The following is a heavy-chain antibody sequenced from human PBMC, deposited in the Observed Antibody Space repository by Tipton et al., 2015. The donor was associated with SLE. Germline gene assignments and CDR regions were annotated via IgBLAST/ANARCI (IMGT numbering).Heavy chain of an antibody. CDR3: ARDNVYFDLPYY. J-gene: IGHJ4*02. Sequence: SLRLSCAASGFTVSSNYMSWVRQAPGKGLEWVSVIYSGGSTYYADSVKGRFTISRDNSKNTVYLQLNSLRSDDTALYYCARDNVYFDLPYYWGQGSLVTVSS. D-gene: IGHD3-3*01. CDR1: GFTVSSNY. CDR2: IYSGGST. V-gene: IGHV3-53*05.